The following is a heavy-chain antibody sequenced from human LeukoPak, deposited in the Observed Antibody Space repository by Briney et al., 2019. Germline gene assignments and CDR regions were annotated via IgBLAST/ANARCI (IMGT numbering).Heavy chain of an antibody. CDR3: ARGFRGWYYFDY. V-gene: IGHV3-21*01. CDR1: GFTFSSYN. D-gene: IGHD6-19*01. J-gene: IGHJ4*02. CDR2: ISNSGTYI. Sequence: GGSLRLSCAAFGFTFSSYNMNWVRQAPGKGLEWVASISNSGTYIYDADSVKGRFTISRDNAKNSLYLQMNSLRAEDTAVYYCARGFRGWYYFDYWGQGTVVTVSS.